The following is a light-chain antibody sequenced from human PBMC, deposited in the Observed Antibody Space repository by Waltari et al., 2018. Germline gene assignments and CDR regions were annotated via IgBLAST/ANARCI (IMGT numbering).Light chain of an antibody. J-gene: IGLJ3*02. CDR2: HDA. CDR1: KLGDKN. V-gene: IGLV3-1*01. Sequence: YELTQTLSVSVSPGQTATITCSGDKLGDKNVCWYQQKPGQSPVLIIYHDAKRPSGISERVHGSNSGNTATLTIRGTQAMDEGDYYCQAWDSSTGVFGGGTKLTVL. CDR3: QAWDSSTGV.